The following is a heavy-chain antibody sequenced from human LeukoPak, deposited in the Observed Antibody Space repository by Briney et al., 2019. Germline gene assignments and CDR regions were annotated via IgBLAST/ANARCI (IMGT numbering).Heavy chain of an antibody. CDR3: ATLSGDYDDY. V-gene: IGHV4-59*01. CDR2: IYYSGST. Sequence: PSETLSLTCTVSGGSISSYYWSWLRQPPGKGLEWIGYIYYSGSTNYNPSLKSRVTISVDTSKNQFSLKLSSVTAADTAVYYCATLSGDYDDYWGQGTLVTVSS. CDR1: GGSISSYY. J-gene: IGHJ4*02. D-gene: IGHD4-17*01.